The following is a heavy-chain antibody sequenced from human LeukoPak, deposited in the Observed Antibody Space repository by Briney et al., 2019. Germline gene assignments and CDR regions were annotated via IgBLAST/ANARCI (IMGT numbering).Heavy chain of an antibody. D-gene: IGHD2-2*01. CDR1: GYTFTSYD. CDR2: MNPNSGNT. CDR3: ARGHCSSTSCSDLHYYGMDV. V-gene: IGHV1-8*01. J-gene: IGHJ6*02. Sequence: EASVKVSCKASGYTFTSYDINWVRQATGQGLEWMGWMNPNSGNTGYVQKFQGRVTMTRNTSISTAYMELSGLRSEDTAVYYCARGHCSSTSCSDLHYYGMDVWGQGTTVTVSS.